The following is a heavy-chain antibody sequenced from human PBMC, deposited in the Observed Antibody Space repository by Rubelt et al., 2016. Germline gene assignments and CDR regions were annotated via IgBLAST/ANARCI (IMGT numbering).Heavy chain of an antibody. CDR2: IYYSGST. D-gene: IGHD4-17*01. CDR1: GGSISSTSYY. V-gene: IGHV4-39*07. J-gene: IGHJ4*02. CDR3: ARDDYGDSYFDY. Sequence: QLQLQESGPGLVKPSETLSLTCTVSGGSISSTSYYWGWIRQPPGKGLERIGSIYYSGSTYYNPSPTRRLPISVDTSKKQFSLKPSAGTAADTAVYYCARDDYGDSYFDYWGQGTLVTVSS.